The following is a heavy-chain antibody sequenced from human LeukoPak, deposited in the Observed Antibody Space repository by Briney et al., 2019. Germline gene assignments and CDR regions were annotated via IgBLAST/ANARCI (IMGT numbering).Heavy chain of an antibody. Sequence: GGSLRLSCAGSGFTFRSYWMHWVRQAPGKGLEWVALIWYDGSNQYYAGSVNGRFAISRDNSRNTLYMQMNSLRAEDTALYFCAKAGFSSSSSDYYYYMDVWGQGTTVTVSS. CDR2: IWYDGSNQ. J-gene: IGHJ6*03. D-gene: IGHD6-6*01. V-gene: IGHV3-33*06. CDR1: GFTFRSYW. CDR3: AKAGFSSSSSDYYYYMDV.